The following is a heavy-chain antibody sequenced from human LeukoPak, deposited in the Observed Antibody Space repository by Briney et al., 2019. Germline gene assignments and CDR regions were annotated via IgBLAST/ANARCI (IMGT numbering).Heavy chain of an antibody. V-gene: IGHV1-18*01. CDR2: ISAYNGNT. CDR3: ARDIGASAWDRLGYY. D-gene: IGHD6-19*01. Sequence: ASVKVSCKASGYTFTSYGISWVRQAPGQGLEWMGWISAYNGNTNYAQKLQGRVTMSTDTSTSTAYMELRSLISDDTAVYYCARDIGASAWDRLGYYWGQGTLVTVSS. CDR1: GYTFTSYG. J-gene: IGHJ4*02.